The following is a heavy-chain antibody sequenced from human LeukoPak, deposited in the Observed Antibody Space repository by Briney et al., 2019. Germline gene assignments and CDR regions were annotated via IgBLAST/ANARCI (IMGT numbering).Heavy chain of an antibody. CDR1: GFIVSSNY. D-gene: IGHD3-22*01. CDR2: IYSGGST. J-gene: IGHJ4*02. Sequence: GGSLRLSCAASGFIVSSNYMSWVRQAPGKGPEWVSVIYSGGSTYYADSVKGRFTISRDNSKNTLYLQMNSLRAEDTAVYYCASNVITTHYFDYWGQGTLVTVSS. V-gene: IGHV3-66*02. CDR3: ASNVITTHYFDY.